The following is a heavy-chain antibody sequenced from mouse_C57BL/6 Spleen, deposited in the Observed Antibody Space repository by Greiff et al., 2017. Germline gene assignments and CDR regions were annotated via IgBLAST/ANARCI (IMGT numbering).Heavy chain of an antibody. Sequence: EVKLVESGGGLVKPGGSLKLSCAASGFTFSDYGMHWVRQAPEKGLEWVAYISSGSSTIYYADTVKGRFTISGDNAKNTLFLQMTSLRSEDTAVYYCARDWAFDYWGQGTTLTVSS. CDR2: ISSGSSTI. D-gene: IGHD4-1*01. V-gene: IGHV5-17*01. J-gene: IGHJ2*01. CDR1: GFTFSDYG. CDR3: ARDWAFDY.